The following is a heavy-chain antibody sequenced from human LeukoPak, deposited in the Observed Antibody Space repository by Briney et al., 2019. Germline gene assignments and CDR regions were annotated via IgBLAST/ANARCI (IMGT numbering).Heavy chain of an antibody. D-gene: IGHD3-22*01. CDR3: ARGPRSNYYDSSIPYHV. J-gene: IGHJ4*02. V-gene: IGHV1-46*01. Sequence: ASVKVSCKASGYTFTSYYMHWVRQAPGQGLEWMGIINPSGGSTSYAQKFQGRVTMTRDMSTSTVYMELSSLRSEDTAVYYCARGPRSNYYDSSIPYHVWGQGTLVTVSS. CDR2: INPSGGST. CDR1: GYTFTSYY.